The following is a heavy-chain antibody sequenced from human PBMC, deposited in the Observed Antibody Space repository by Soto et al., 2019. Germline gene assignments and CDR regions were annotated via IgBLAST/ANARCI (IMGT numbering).Heavy chain of an antibody. V-gene: IGHV1-3*01. Sequence: RASVKVSCKASGYTFTSYAMHWVRQAPGQRLEWMGWINAGNGNTKYSQKFQGRVTITRDTSASTAYMELSSLRSEDTAVYYCARSNIVVVPAALENFYGSGSSNLFFDYWGEGTLVTVSS. CDR3: ARSNIVVVPAALENFYGSGSSNLFFDY. D-gene: IGHD2-2*01. J-gene: IGHJ4*02. CDR1: GYTFTSYA. CDR2: INAGNGNT.